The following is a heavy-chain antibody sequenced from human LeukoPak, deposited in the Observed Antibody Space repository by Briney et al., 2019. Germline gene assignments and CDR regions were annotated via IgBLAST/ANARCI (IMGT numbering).Heavy chain of an antibody. CDR3: ARAGSSSWLNWFDP. J-gene: IGHJ5*02. D-gene: IGHD6-13*01. CDR2: INPNSGGT. CDR1: GYTFTGYY. Sequence: ASVKVSCKASGYTFTGYYMHWVRQAPGQGLEWMGWINPNSGGTNYAQKFQGRVTMTRDTSISTAYMELSRLRSDDTAVYYCARAGSSSWLNWFDPWGQGTLVTVSS. V-gene: IGHV1-2*02.